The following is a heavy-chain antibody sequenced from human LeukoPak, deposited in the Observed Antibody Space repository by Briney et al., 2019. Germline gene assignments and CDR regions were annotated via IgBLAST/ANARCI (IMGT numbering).Heavy chain of an antibody. D-gene: IGHD1-1*01. CDR2: ISGSGGST. J-gene: IGHJ6*03. V-gene: IGHV3-23*01. Sequence: GGSLRLSCAASGFTFSSYSMIWVRQAPGKGLEWVSAISGSGGSTYYADSVKGRFTISRDNSKNMVYLEMNSLRAEDTAVYYCAKDSVPLEFDYFYCMDVWGRGTTVTISS. CDR1: GFTFSSYS. CDR3: AKDSVPLEFDYFYCMDV.